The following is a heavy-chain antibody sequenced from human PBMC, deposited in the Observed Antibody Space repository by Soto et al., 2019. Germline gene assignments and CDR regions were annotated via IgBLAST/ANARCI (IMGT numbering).Heavy chain of an antibody. CDR2: IWYDGSNK. CDR3: ARAMSDGDYTYYSYYGMDV. Sequence: HPGGSLRLSCAASGFTFSSYGMHWVRQAPGKGLEWVAVIWYDGSNKYYADSVKGRFTISRDNSKNTLYLQMNSLRAEDTAVYYCARAMSDGDYTYYSYYGMDVRGQGTTVTVS. J-gene: IGHJ6*02. V-gene: IGHV3-33*01. CDR1: GFTFSSYG. D-gene: IGHD4-17*01.